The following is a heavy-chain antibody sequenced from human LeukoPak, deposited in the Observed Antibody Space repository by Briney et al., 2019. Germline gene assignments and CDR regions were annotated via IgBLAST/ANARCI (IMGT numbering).Heavy chain of an antibody. CDR1: GFTFTSYA. V-gene: IGHV3-23*01. Sequence: GGSLRLSCAASGFTFTSYAMSWVRQAPGKGLEWVSAIIGSVHSTYYADSVKGRFTISRDNSKNTLYLQMNSLRAEDTAVYYCAKHSYDSSGYYSTDYWGQGTLVTVFS. CDR3: AKHSYDSSGYYSTDY. J-gene: IGHJ4*02. CDR2: IIGSVHST. D-gene: IGHD3-22*01.